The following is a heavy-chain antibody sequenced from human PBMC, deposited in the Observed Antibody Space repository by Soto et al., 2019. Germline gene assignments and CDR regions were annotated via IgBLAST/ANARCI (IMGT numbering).Heavy chain of an antibody. Sequence: EVQLVESGGGLVQPGGSLRLSCAASGFTLSTYDMHWVRQGTGKGLEWVAALSYAGDTYYPGSVKGRFTVARESAKNSLYLQMNSLTAGDTAVYYCAKGPHPASGYYYMDVWGKGTTVTVSS. CDR1: GFTLSTYD. V-gene: IGHV3-13*01. CDR2: LSYAGDT. J-gene: IGHJ6*03. CDR3: AKGPHPASGYYYMDV. D-gene: IGHD3-10*01.